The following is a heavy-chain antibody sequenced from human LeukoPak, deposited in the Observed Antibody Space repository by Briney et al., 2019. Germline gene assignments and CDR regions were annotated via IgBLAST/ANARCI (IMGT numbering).Heavy chain of an antibody. Sequence: QSGGSLRLSCAASGFTFSSYAMSWVRQAPGKGLEWVSAISGSGGSTYYADSVKGRFTISRDNSKNTLYLQMNSLRAEDTAVYYCAKNVGRGMFHYFDYWGQGTLVTVSS. CDR3: AKNVGRGMFHYFDY. CDR2: ISGSGGST. V-gene: IGHV3-23*01. D-gene: IGHD3-10*02. CDR1: GFTFSSYA. J-gene: IGHJ4*02.